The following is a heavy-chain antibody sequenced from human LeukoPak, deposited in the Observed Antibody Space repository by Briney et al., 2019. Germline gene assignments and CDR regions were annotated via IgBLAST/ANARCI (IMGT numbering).Heavy chain of an antibody. CDR2: IYHSGST. Sequence: PSETLSLTCTVSGGSISNYYWSWIRQPPEKGLEWIGYIYHSGSTNYNPSLNSRVTISVDTSKNQFSLKLSSVTAADTAVYYCARAFTGYCSGGSCYLGWFDPWGQGTLVTVSS. CDR1: GGSISNYY. V-gene: IGHV4-59*12. CDR3: ARAFTGYCSGGSCYLGWFDP. D-gene: IGHD2-15*01. J-gene: IGHJ5*02.